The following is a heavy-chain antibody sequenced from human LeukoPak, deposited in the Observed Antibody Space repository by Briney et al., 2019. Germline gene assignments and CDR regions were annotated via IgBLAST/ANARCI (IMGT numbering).Heavy chain of an antibody. CDR2: ISGSGDNT. Sequence: GGSLRLSCAASGFAFSSYAMSWVRQAPGKGLEWVSGISGSGDNTYYADSVKGRFTISRDNSKNTLYVQVNSLGTEDTAAYYCAKGSYYDSSGSFYLDYWGQGTLVTVSS. CDR3: AKGSYYDSSGSFYLDY. CDR1: GFAFSSYA. D-gene: IGHD3-22*01. J-gene: IGHJ4*02. V-gene: IGHV3-23*01.